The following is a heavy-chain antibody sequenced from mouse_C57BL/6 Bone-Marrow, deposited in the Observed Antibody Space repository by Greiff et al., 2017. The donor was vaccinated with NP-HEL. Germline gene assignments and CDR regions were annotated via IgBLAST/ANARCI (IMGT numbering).Heavy chain of an antibody. Sequence: VQLQQPGAELVKPGASVKLSCKASGYTFTSYWMHWVKQRPGQGLEWIGMIHPNSGSTNYNEKFKSKATLTVDKSSSTAYMQLSSLTSEDSAVYYCAREDYYSNPHYYAMDYWGQGTSVTVSS. CDR3: AREDYYSNPHYYAMDY. V-gene: IGHV1-64*01. J-gene: IGHJ4*01. CDR2: IHPNSGST. D-gene: IGHD2-5*01. CDR1: GYTFTSYW.